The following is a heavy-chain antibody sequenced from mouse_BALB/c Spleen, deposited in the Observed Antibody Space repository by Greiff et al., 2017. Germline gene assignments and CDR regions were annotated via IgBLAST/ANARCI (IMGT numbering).Heavy chain of an antibody. J-gene: IGHJ3*01. D-gene: IGHD2-2*01. CDR2: INPSSGYT. V-gene: IGHV1-4*02. CDR1: GYTFTSYT. CDR3: ARGGYDVAWFAY. Sequence: QVQLQQSAAELARPGASVKMSCKASGYTFTSYTMHWVKQRPGQGLEWIGYINPSSGYTEYNQKFKDKTTLTADKSSSTAYMQLSSLTSEDSAVYYCARGGYDVAWFAYWGQGTLVTVSA.